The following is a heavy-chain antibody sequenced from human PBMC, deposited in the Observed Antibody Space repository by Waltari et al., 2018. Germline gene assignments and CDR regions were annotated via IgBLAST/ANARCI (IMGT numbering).Heavy chain of an antibody. V-gene: IGHV4-59*01. CDR1: GGSISSYY. D-gene: IGHD6-13*01. CDR2: IYYSGST. CDR3: ARVSSRIAAAGTRSYYYGMDV. J-gene: IGHJ6*02. Sequence: QVQLQESGPGLVKPSETLSLTCTVSGGSISSYYWSWIRQPPGKGLEWIGYIYYSGSTNYNPSLKSRVTMSVDTSKNQFSLKLSSVTAADTAVYYCARVSSRIAAAGTRSYYYGMDVWGQGTTVTVSS.